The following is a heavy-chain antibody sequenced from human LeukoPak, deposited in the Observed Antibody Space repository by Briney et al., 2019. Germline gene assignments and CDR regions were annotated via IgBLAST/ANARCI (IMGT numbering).Heavy chain of an antibody. CDR1: GYSFISYW. Sequence: GESLKISCKGSGYSFISYWIGWVRQMPGKGLEWMGIIYPGDSDTRYSPSFQGQVTISADKSISTAYLQWSSLKASDTAMYYCARLHSSGYYDLAEYFQHWGQGTLVTVSS. V-gene: IGHV5-51*01. CDR3: ARLHSSGYYDLAEYFQH. D-gene: IGHD3-22*01. CDR2: IYPGDSDT. J-gene: IGHJ1*01.